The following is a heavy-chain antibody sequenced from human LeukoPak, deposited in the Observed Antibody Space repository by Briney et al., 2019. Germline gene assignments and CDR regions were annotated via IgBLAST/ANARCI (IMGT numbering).Heavy chain of an antibody. J-gene: IGHJ4*02. V-gene: IGHV4-34*01. D-gene: IGHD6-13*01. CDR3: ARCPFGEDSSRWQTGDY. CDR2: INHSGST. CDR1: GGSFSGYY. Sequence: SETLSLTCAVYGGSFSGYYWSWIRQPPGKGLEWIGEINHSGSTNYNPSLKSRVTISVDTSKNQFSLKLSSVTAADTAVYYCARCPFGEDSSRWQTGDYWGQETLVTVSS.